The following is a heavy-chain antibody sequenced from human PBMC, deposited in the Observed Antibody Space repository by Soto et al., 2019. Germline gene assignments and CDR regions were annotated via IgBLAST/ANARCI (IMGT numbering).Heavy chain of an antibody. D-gene: IGHD5-18*01. Sequence: PGGSLRLSCAASGFTFSSYEMNWVRQAPGKGLEWVSYISSSGSTIYYADSVKGRFTISRDNAKNSLYLQMNSLRAEDTAVYYCASGVDTAMVYYYYGMDVWGQGTTVTVSS. CDR1: GFTFSSYE. V-gene: IGHV3-48*03. CDR3: ASGVDTAMVYYYYGMDV. CDR2: ISSSGSTI. J-gene: IGHJ6*02.